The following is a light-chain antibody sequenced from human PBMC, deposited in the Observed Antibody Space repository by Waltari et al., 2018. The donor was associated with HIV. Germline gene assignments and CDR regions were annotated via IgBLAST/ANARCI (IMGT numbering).Light chain of an antibody. V-gene: IGLV1-47*01. Sequence: QPKMTQAPSASKTPGQRITMSCSGSKSNIGNNFIYWYQQIPGAAPSIVMARNARRPAGVPDRFSGTKSGTSAFLAITDLRLDDESTYVCASWDDNLRHWVFGGGTKLTVL. J-gene: IGLJ3*02. CDR3: ASWDDNLRHWV. CDR1: KSNIGNNF. CDR2: RNA.